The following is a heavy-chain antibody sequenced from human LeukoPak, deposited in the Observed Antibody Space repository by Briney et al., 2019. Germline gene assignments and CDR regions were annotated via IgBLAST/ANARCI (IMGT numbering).Heavy chain of an antibody. CDR3: AKDRGVVRGDY. CDR2: ISGSGGST. J-gene: IGHJ4*02. CDR1: GFTFSNYA. V-gene: IGHV3-23*01. Sequence: GGSLRLSGAASGFTFSNYAMSWVRQAPGKGLEWVSGISGSGGSTYYADSVKGRFTISRDNSKNTLYLQMNSLRAEDTAVYYCAKDRGVVRGDYWGQGTLVTVSS. D-gene: IGHD2-21*01.